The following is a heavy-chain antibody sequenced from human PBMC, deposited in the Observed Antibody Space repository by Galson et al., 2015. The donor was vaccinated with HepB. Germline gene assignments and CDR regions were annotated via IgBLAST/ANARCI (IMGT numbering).Heavy chain of an antibody. J-gene: IGHJ3*02. V-gene: IGHV3-48*03. D-gene: IGHD6-19*01. CDR1: GFTFSSYE. CDR3: ARVGRGRSGWHDAFDI. CDR2: ISSSGSTI. Sequence: SLRLSCAASGFTFSSYEMNWVRQAPGKGLEWVSYISSSGSTIYYADSVKGRFTISRDNAKNSLYLQMNSLRAEDTAVYYCARVGRGRSGWHDAFDIWGQGTMVTVSS.